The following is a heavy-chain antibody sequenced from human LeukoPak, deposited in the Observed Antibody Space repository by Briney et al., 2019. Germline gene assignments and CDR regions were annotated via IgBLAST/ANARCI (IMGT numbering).Heavy chain of an antibody. Sequence: GGSLRLSCAASGFTFSSYGMHWVRQAPGKGLEWVAVISYDGSNKYYADSVKGRFTISRDNSKNTLYLQMNSLRAEDTAVYYCAKDSYDSFDYWGQGTLVTVSS. CDR3: AKDSYDSFDY. V-gene: IGHV3-30*18. CDR2: ISYDGSNK. CDR1: GFTFSSYG. D-gene: IGHD4-17*01. J-gene: IGHJ4*02.